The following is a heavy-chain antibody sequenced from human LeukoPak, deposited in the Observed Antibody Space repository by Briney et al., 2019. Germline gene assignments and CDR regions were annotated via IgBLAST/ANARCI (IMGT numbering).Heavy chain of an antibody. D-gene: IGHD7-27*01. CDR1: GFTLSSHA. Sequence: GGSLRLSCAASGFTLSSHAMSWVRQAPGKGLEWVSSISAASNAIYYADSVKGRFTISRDNAKNSLYLQMNSLRAEDTALYYCAKAVTGDDAFDIWGQGTMVTVSS. V-gene: IGHV3-23*01. CDR3: AKAVTGDDAFDI. J-gene: IGHJ3*02. CDR2: ISAASNAI.